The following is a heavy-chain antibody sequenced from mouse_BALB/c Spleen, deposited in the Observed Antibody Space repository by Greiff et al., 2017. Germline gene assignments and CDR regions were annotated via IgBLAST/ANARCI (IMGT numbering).Heavy chain of an antibody. Sequence: EVKVEESGGGLVQPKGSLKLSCAASGFTFNTYAMNWVRQAPGKGLEWVARIRSKSNNYATYYADSVKDRFTISRDDSQSMLYLQMNNLKTEDTAMYYCVRHRGGFDYWGQGTTLTVSS. V-gene: IGHV10-1*02. J-gene: IGHJ2*01. CDR2: IRSKSNNYAT. CDR3: VRHRGGFDY. CDR1: GFTFNTYA.